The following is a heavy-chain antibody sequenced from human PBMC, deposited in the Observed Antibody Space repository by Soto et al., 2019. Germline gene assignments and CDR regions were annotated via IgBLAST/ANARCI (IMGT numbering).Heavy chain of an antibody. D-gene: IGHD3-9*01. CDR3: ARDKDWAFDY. J-gene: IGHJ4*02. CDR1: GFTFSSYS. Sequence: PGGTPRISCAAPGFTFSSYSMNWVRQAPGKGLEWVSSISSSSSYIYYADSVKGRFTISRDNAKNSVFLLLNSLRAEYTAVYYCARDKDWAFDYWGQGT. V-gene: IGHV3-21*01. CDR2: ISSSSSYI.